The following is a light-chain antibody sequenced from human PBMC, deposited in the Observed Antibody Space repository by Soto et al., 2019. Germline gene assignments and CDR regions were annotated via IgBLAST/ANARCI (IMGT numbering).Light chain of an antibody. J-gene: IGKJ4*01. CDR1: QSLLHSNGYNY. Sequence: DIVMTQSPLSLPVTPGEPASISCRSSQSLLHSNGYNYLDWYLQKPGQSPQLLIYLGSNRASGVXDXXSGSGSGTDFTLKISRLEAEDVGVYYCMQTLQSPLTFGGGTKVEIK. CDR3: MQTLQSPLT. V-gene: IGKV2-28*01. CDR2: LGS.